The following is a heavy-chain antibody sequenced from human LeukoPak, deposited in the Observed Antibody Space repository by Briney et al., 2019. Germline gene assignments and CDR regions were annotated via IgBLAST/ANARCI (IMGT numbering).Heavy chain of an antibody. V-gene: IGHV4-38-2*01. CDR3: ARNLGYSTLDY. CDR1: GYSIISDYY. Sequence: SETLSLTCAVSGYSIISDYYWGWFRLPPGKGLEWVGSINHSGNTYYNLSLKSRVTISVDTSKNQFSLSVSSVTAADTAVYYCARNLGYSTLDYWGQGLLVTVSS. D-gene: IGHD6-13*01. CDR2: INHSGNT. J-gene: IGHJ4*02.